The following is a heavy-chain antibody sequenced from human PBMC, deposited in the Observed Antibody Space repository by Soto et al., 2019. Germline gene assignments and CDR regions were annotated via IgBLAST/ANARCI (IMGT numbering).Heavy chain of an antibody. CDR3: ARLRGPYYFDY. CDR1: GYNFNTYW. V-gene: IGHV5-51*01. CDR2: IYPDDSDT. Sequence: PGESLKISCQGSGYNFNTYWIAWVRQMPGKGLEWVGIIYPDDSDTTYSPSFQGQVTISADKSINTAYLQWSSLKASDTAMYYCARLRGPYYFDYWGQGTLVTVSS. J-gene: IGHJ4*02.